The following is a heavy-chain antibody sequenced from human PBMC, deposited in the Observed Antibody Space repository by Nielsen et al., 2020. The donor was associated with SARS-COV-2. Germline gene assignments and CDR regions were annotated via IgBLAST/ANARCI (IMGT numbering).Heavy chain of an antibody. CDR3: AKSGDDYSNYVPYYFDY. J-gene: IGHJ4*02. Sequence: GGSLRLSCAASGFTFSRSWMSWVRQAPGKGLAWVANIKQDGSEKYYVDSVKGRFTISRDNAKNSLSLQMNSLRAEDTAVYYCAKSGDDYSNYVPYYFDYWGQGTLVTVSS. CDR2: IKQDGSEK. V-gene: IGHV3-7*03. CDR1: GFTFSRSW. D-gene: IGHD4-11*01.